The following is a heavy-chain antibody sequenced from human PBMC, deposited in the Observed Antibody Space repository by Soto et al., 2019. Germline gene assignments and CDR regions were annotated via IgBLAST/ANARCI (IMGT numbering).Heavy chain of an antibody. Sequence: SETPSLTCFVSGYSITAGGYYWSWIRHHPGKGLEWIGSFYSSGSIIYNPSLRSRVSISGDTSSNQFSMSLTSVTAADTARYYCARMYSSGSGWFHPWGQGTLVTVSS. D-gene: IGHD6-19*01. CDR1: GYSITAGGYY. CDR2: FYSSGSI. V-gene: IGHV4-31*03. CDR3: ARMYSSGSGWFHP. J-gene: IGHJ5*02.